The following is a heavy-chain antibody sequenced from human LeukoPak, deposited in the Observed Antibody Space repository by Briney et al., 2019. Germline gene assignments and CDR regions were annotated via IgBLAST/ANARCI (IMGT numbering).Heavy chain of an antibody. Sequence: PGGSLRLSCEASGFTFSDHYMDWVRQAPGKGLEWIGSIYHSGSTYYNPSLKSRVTISVDTSKNQFSLKLSSVTAADTAVYYCARGAVAGIDYWGQGTLVTVSS. CDR1: GFTFSDHY. J-gene: IGHJ4*02. CDR2: IYHSGST. CDR3: ARGAVAGIDY. D-gene: IGHD6-19*01. V-gene: IGHV4-38-2*01.